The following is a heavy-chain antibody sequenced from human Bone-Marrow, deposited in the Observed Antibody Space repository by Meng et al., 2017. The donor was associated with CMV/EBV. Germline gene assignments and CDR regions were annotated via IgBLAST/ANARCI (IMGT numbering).Heavy chain of an antibody. D-gene: IGHD4-23*01. Sequence: GGSLRLSCAASGFTFSSYSMNWVRQAPGKGLEWVSSISSSSSYIYYADSVKGRFTISRDNSKNTLYLQMNSLRAEDTAVYYCAKTGGMVVTPYFDYWGQGTLVTVSS. CDR1: GFTFSSYS. J-gene: IGHJ4*02. V-gene: IGHV3-21*04. CDR3: AKTGGMVVTPYFDY. CDR2: ISSSSSYI.